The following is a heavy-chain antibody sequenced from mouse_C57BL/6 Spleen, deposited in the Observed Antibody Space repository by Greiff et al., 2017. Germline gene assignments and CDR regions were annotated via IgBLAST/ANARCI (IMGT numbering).Heavy chain of an antibody. CDR2: IWTGGGT. J-gene: IGHJ4*01. V-gene: IGHV2-9-1*01. CDR3: ARNSDYGNYDYAMDY. CDR1: GFSLTSYA. Sequence: VQLVESGPGLVAPSQSLSITCTVSGFSLTSYAISWVRQPPGQGLEWLGVIWTGGGTNYNSALKSRLSISKDNSKSQVFLKMNSLQTDDTARYYCARNSDYGNYDYAMDYWGQGTSVTVSS. D-gene: IGHD2-1*01.